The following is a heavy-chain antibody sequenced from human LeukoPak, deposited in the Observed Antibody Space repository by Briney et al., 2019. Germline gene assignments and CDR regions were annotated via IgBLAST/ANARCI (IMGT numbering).Heavy chain of an antibody. CDR1: GYSISSDYQ. J-gene: IGHJ4*02. CDR2: ISRSGNT. CDR3: ARRDCSSDCYKLFDY. Sequence: SETLSLTCGVSGYSISSDYQWGWIRQPPGKGLEWVGSISRSGNTYYNPSLKSRVTILVDTSKNQLSLKLTSVTAADTAVYYCARRDCSSDCYKLFDYWGQGTLVTVSS. D-gene: IGHD2-21*02. V-gene: IGHV4-38-2*01.